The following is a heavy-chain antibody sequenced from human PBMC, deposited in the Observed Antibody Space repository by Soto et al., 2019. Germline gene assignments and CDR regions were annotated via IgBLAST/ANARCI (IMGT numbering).Heavy chain of an antibody. CDR1: GYTFLNYG. Sequence: GAEVKTPGASVKVSCSASGYTFLNYGFSWLRQAPGQGLEWMGWINPYTGNTNYAQKFQGRVTLTTDTSTTTAYMELRYLTSDDTAVYFCARDDLDIVVIPASSPLDYWGQGTPVTVSS. V-gene: IGHV1-18*01. J-gene: IGHJ4*02. CDR2: INPYTGNT. D-gene: IGHD2-2*03. CDR3: ARDDLDIVVIPASSPLDY.